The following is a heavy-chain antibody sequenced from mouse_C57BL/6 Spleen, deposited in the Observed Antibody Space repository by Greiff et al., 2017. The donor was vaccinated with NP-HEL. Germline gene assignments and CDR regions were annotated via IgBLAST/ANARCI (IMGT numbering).Heavy chain of an antibody. V-gene: IGHV2-2*01. CDR1: GFSLTSYG. Sequence: VQLQESGPGLVQPSQSLSITCTVSGFSLTSYGVHWVRQSPGKGLEWLGVIWSGGSTDYNAAFISRLSISKDNSKSQVFFKMNSLQADDTAIYYCARLYYSGSERYFEVWGTGTTVTVSS. J-gene: IGHJ1*03. CDR2: IWSGGST. CDR3: ARLYYSGSERYFEV. D-gene: IGHD1-1*01.